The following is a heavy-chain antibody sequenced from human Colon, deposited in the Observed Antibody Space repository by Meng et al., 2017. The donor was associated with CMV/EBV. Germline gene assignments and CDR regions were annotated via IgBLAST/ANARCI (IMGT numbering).Heavy chain of an antibody. V-gene: IGHV3-7*03. CDR2: IKEDGRGQ. Sequence: GESLKISCAASGFTFNTFWMTWVRQAPGKGLEWVASIKEDGRGQWYVDSVKGRFTISRDNSKNTLYLQMNSLRAEDTAVYYCAKYEAIVVVPAAIRAYYYYYGMDVWGQGTTVTVSS. J-gene: IGHJ6*02. CDR1: GFTFNTFW. D-gene: IGHD2-2*02. CDR3: AKYEAIVVVPAAIRAYYYYYGMDV.